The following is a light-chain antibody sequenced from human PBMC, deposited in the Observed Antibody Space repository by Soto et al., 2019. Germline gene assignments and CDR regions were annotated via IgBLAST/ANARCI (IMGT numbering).Light chain of an antibody. CDR2: EVS. V-gene: IGLV2-14*01. CDR1: TRDVGGFNY. Sequence: QSALTQTASVSGSPGQSITISCTGTTRDVGGFNYVSWYQHHPGKAPKLMIYEVSNRPSGVSNRFSGSKSGDTASLTISGLQPEDEADYYCSSYTSSNSWVFGGGTQLTVL. CDR3: SSYTSSNSWV. J-gene: IGLJ3*02.